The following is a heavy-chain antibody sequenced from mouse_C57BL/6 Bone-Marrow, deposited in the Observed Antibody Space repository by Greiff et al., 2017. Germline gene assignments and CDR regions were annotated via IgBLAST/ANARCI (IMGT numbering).Heavy chain of an antibody. Sequence: VQLHQSGAELARPGASVKMSCKASGYTFTSYTMHWVKQRPGQGLEWIGYINPSSGYTKYNQKFKDKATLTADKSSSTAYMQLSSLTSEDSAVYYCASRYYYGSSPHWYFDVWGTGTTVTVSS. CDR2: INPSSGYT. D-gene: IGHD1-1*01. V-gene: IGHV1-4*01. J-gene: IGHJ1*03. CDR1: GYTFTSYT. CDR3: ASRYYYGSSPHWYFDV.